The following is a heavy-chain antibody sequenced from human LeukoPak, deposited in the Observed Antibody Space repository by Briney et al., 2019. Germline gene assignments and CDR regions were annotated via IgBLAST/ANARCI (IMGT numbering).Heavy chain of an antibody. V-gene: IGHV3-48*04. CDR2: ISSSSSTI. J-gene: IGHJ5*02. Sequence: GGSLRLSCAASGFTFSGYSMNWVRQAPGKGLEWVSYISSSSSTIYYADSVKGRFTISRDNAKNSLYLQMNSLRAEDTSVYYCAGHRRPSKVPWGQGTLVTVSS. CDR3: AGHRRPSKVP. CDR1: GFTFSGYS.